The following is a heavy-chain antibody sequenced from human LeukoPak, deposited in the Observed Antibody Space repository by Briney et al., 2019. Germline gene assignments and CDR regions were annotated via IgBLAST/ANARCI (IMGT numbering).Heavy chain of an antibody. J-gene: IGHJ4*02. CDR3: AKDLSSSGWYVGSGFDY. CDR2: ISWNSGSI. V-gene: IGHV3-9*01. CDR1: GFTFDDYA. Sequence: GGSLRLSCAASGFTFDDYAMHWVRQAPGKGLEWVSGISWNSGSIGYADSVKGRFTISRDNAKNSLYLQMNSLRAEDTALYYCAKDLSSSGWYVGSGFDYWGQGTLVTVSS. D-gene: IGHD6-19*01.